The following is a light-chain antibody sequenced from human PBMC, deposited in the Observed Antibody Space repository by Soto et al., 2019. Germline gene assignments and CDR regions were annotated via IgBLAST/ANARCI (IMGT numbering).Light chain of an antibody. CDR3: SSYTISSTLVV. V-gene: IGLV2-14*01. Sequence: QSALTQPASVSGSPGQSITIPCTGTSSDVGGYNFVSWYQQYPGKAPKLMIYDVTNRPSGVSNRFSASKSGNTASLTISGLQAEDEANYYCSSYTISSTLVVFGGGTKLTVL. CDR2: DVT. CDR1: SSDVGGYNF. J-gene: IGLJ3*02.